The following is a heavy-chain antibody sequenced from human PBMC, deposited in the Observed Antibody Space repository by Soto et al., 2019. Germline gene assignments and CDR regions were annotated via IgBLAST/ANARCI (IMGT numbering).Heavy chain of an antibody. J-gene: IGHJ5*02. Sequence: QITLKESGPTLVKPTQTLTLTCTFSGFSLSTSGVGVGWIRQPPGKALEWLALIYWDDDKRYSPSLKSRLTITKDPSKNQVVLTMTNMDPVDTATYYCARTEGSGSYLNWFDPWGQGTLVTVSS. CDR1: GFSLSTSGVG. V-gene: IGHV2-5*02. CDR3: ARTEGSGSYLNWFDP. D-gene: IGHD3-10*01. CDR2: IYWDDDK.